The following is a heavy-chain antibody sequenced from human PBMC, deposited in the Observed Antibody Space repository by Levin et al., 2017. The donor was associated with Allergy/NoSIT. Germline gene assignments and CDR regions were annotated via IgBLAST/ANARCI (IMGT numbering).Heavy chain of an antibody. J-gene: IGHJ4*02. V-gene: IGHV2-70*11. CDR2: IDWDDDK. CDR3: ARAIVGATWDYFDY. D-gene: IGHD1-26*01. CDR1: GFSLSTSGMC. Sequence: QTLSLTCTFSGFSLSTSGMCVSWIRQPPGKALEWLARIDWDDDKYYSTSLKTRLTISKDTSKNQVVLTMTNMDPVDTATYYCARAIVGATWDYFDYWGQGTLVTVSS.